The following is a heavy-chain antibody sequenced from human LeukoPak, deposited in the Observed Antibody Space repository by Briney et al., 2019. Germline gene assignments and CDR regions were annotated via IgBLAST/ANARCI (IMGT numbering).Heavy chain of an antibody. Sequence: ASVKVSCKASGYTFTSYGISWVRQAPGQGPEWMGWISAYNGNTNYAQKLQGRVTMTTDTSTSTAYMELRSLRSDDTAVYYCARDPSYGSGSYYGYWGQGTLVTVSS. CDR1: GYTFTSYG. V-gene: IGHV1-18*01. J-gene: IGHJ4*02. CDR2: ISAYNGNT. D-gene: IGHD3-10*01. CDR3: ARDPSYGSGSYYGY.